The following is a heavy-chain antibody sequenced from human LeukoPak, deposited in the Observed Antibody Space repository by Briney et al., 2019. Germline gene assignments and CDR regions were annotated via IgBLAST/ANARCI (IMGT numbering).Heavy chain of an antibody. CDR2: INNDKGNT. J-gene: IGHJ4*02. CDR3: ARGGPNRSGWTLDH. V-gene: IGHV1-3*04. D-gene: IGHD6-19*01. Sequence: ASVKVSCKASGYIFSNYAMHWVRLAPGQRLEWMGWINNDKGNTESSQKFQGRVTITWDTSATTAYMELSNLRSEDTAVYYCARGGPNRSGWTLDHWGQGTLVTVYS. CDR1: GYIFSNYA.